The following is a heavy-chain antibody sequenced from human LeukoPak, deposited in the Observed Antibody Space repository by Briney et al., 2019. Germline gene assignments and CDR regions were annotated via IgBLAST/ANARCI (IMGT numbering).Heavy chain of an antibody. CDR3: ARQTTVTTFP. CDR2: ISAYNGNT. V-gene: IGHV1-18*01. Sequence: GASVKVSCKASGYTFTSYGISWGRQAPGQGLEWMGWISAYNGNTNYAQKLQGRVTMTTDTSTSTAYTERRSLRSDDTAVYYCARQTTVTTFPWGQGTLVTVSS. J-gene: IGHJ5*02. CDR1: GYTFTSYG. D-gene: IGHD4-17*01.